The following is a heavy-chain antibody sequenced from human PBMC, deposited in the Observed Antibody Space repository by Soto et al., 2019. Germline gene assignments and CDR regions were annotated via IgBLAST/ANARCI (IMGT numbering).Heavy chain of an antibody. J-gene: IGHJ4*02. D-gene: IGHD1-1*01. V-gene: IGHV3-73*02. CDR3: TREQDGNNVAY. CDR1: GFIFSGTA. CDR2: IGGRSNNYAQ. Sequence: EVRLVESGGDLVHPGGSLKLSCVASGFIFSGTAIHWVRQASGEGLEWVGRIGGRSNNYAQGYDASVKVRFSISRDDSKNTAYMQMNSLRPEDTAIYFCTREQDGNNVAYWGQGTLVTVSS.